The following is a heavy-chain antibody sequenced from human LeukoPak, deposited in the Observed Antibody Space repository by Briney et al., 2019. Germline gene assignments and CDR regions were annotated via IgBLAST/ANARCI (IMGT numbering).Heavy chain of an antibody. CDR3: ARDHQLVAFDP. CDR1: GYTFTGYY. V-gene: IGHV1-2*02. D-gene: IGHD6-13*01. CDR2: INPTSGGT. Sequence: ASVKVSCKASGYTFTGYYIHWVRQAPGQGLEWMGWINPTSGGTKYAQKFQGRVTMTRDTSISTAYMELSRLRADDTAVFYCARDHQLVAFDPWGQGTLVTVSS. J-gene: IGHJ5*02.